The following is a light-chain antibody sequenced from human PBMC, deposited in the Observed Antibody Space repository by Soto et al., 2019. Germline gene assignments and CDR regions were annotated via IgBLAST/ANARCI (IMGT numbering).Light chain of an antibody. CDR2: SAS. CDR1: QTVTDY. CDR3: HQTYSTPQT. V-gene: IGKV1-39*01. Sequence: EIQITKTPSSLSASVGDRVTITCXAGQTVTDYLNWYQHKPGKAPKLLIYSASTLQSGVPSRFSGSGSGTDFTLTITSLQPEDFGTYYCHQTYSTPQTYGQETKVDI. J-gene: IGKJ1*01.